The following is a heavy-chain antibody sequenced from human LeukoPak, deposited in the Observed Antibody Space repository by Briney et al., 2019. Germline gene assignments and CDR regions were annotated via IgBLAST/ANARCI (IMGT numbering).Heavy chain of an antibody. CDR2: INPSGGST. Sequence: ASVKVSCKASGYTFTSYYMHWVRQAPGQGLEWMGIINPSGGSTSYAQKFQGRVTMTRDTSTSTVYMELSSLRSEDTAVYYCARDEGDCSSTSCYYYYYGMDVWGQGTTVTVSS. CDR1: GYTFTSYY. V-gene: IGHV1-46*01. J-gene: IGHJ6*02. D-gene: IGHD2-2*01. CDR3: ARDEGDCSSTSCYYYYYGMDV.